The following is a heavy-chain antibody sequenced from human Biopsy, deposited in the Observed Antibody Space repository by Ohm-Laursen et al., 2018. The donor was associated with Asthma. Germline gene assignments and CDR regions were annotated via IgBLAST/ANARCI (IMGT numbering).Heavy chain of an antibody. CDR3: ARRRDGHNFGFDY. V-gene: IGHV1-69*10. J-gene: IGHJ4*02. D-gene: IGHD5-24*01. CDR1: GGTFSIYP. CDR2: IVPLLHRP. Sequence: SVKVSCKASGGTFSIYPITWFRQAPGQGPEWLGGIVPLLHRPQYAQRLQGRVTITADESTSTAYMELRNLKSDDTAVYFCARRRDGHNFGFDYWGQGTLVTVSS.